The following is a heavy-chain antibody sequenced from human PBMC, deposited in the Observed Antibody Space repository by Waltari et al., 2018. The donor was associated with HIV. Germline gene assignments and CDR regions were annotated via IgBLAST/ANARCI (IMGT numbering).Heavy chain of an antibody. J-gene: IGHJ4*02. CDR1: GFTFSSYG. Sequence: EVQLLESGGGLVQPGGSLGLSCAASGFTFSSYGLSWVRQAPGKGLEWVSGISASGSSTYYADSVKGRFIISRDNSKDTLYLQMNSLSAEDTAIYYCAKYPGYGSGSFYNFDYWGQGTLVTVSS. CDR2: ISASGSST. V-gene: IGHV3-23*01. D-gene: IGHD3-10*01. CDR3: AKYPGYGSGSFYNFDY.